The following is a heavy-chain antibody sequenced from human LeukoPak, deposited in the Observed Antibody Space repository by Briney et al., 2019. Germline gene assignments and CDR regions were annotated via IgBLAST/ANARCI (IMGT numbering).Heavy chain of an antibody. D-gene: IGHD2-21*01. CDR2: ISYDGSNK. Sequence: GGSLRLSCAASGFTFSSYAMHWVRQAPGKGLEWVAVISYDGSNKYYADSVKGRFTISRDNSKNTLYLQMNSLRAEDTAMYYCVNCAGGHCQRLDFWGQGTLVTVSP. V-gene: IGHV3-30-3*01. CDR3: VNCAGGHCQRLDF. J-gene: IGHJ4*02. CDR1: GFTFSSYA.